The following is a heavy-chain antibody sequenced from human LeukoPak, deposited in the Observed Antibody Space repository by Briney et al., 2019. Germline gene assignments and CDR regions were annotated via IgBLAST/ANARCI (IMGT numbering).Heavy chain of an antibody. J-gene: IGHJ4*02. Sequence: PSETLSLTCTVSGGSIGSSSYYWGWIRQPPGKGLEWIGSIYYSGSTYYNPSLKSRVTISVDTSKNQSSLKLSSVTAADTAVYYCARHRPISGYSSGYYYVDYFDYWGQGTLVTVSS. D-gene: IGHD3-22*01. CDR3: ARHRPISGYSSGYYYVDYFDY. V-gene: IGHV4-39*07. CDR2: IYYSGST. CDR1: GGSIGSSSYY.